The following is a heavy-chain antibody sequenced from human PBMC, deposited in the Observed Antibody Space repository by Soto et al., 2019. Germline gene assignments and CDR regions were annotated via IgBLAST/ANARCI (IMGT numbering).Heavy chain of an antibody. D-gene: IGHD3-10*01. V-gene: IGHV3-48*01. CDR3: AFGEESRYYYYGMDV. CDR2: ISSSSNTI. Sequence: GRSPKLCCAAYGLTFSSYSMNWVRQGPMKELKGVSYISSSSNTISNADNEKCQCTISRDNTKNSLYLQMNSLRAEDTAVYYCAFGEESRYYYYGMDVWGQGT. CDR1: GLTFSSYS. J-gene: IGHJ6*02.